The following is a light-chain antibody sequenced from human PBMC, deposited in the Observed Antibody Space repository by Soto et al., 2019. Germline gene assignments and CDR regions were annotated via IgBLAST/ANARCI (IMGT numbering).Light chain of an antibody. J-gene: IGKJ1*01. CDR1: QSISSN. V-gene: IGKV3-11*01. CDR3: QHYGNSLWT. Sequence: ERVLTQSPATLSLFPGERATLSCRASQSISSNLAWYQQKPGQAPRLLIYDASNRATGIPARFSGSGSGTDFTLTISRLEPEDFAIYYCQHYGNSLWTFGQGTKV. CDR2: DAS.